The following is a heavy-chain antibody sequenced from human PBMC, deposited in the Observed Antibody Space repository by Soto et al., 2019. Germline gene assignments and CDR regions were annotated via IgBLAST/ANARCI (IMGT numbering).Heavy chain of an antibody. CDR2: SYWDDDK. V-gene: IGHV2-5*02. D-gene: IGHD4-17*01. CDR1: GFSLSTTGVA. Sequence: QITLKESGPTLVKPTQTLTLTCTFSGFSLSTTGVAVGWIRQPPGKALEWLALSYWDDDKRYSPSLKSRRTIPKDASKNQGVLNMTHMDPWDKTTYFWGPRPPPRLTTEKYFDYWGQGILVTVSS. CDR3: GPRPPPRLTTEKYFDY. J-gene: IGHJ4*02.